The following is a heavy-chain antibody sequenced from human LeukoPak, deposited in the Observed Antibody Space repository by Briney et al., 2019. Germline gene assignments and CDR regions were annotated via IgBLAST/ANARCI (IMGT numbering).Heavy chain of an antibody. V-gene: IGHV3-21*01. Sequence: GESLRLSSAVSEFIFSSYSINWVRQAPGKGLEWVSSISSTGGFMYYADSVKGRFTMSRDNAKNSLYLQMNGLRPEDTAVYYCARDPLDISRWANAFDIWGQGTMVTVSS. CDR1: EFIFSSYS. J-gene: IGHJ3*02. CDR3: ARDPLDISRWANAFDI. D-gene: IGHD2-2*03. CDR2: ISSTGGFM.